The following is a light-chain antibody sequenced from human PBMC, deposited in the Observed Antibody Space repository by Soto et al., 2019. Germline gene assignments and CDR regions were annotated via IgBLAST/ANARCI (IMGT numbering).Light chain of an antibody. CDR2: GNS. CDR1: SSNIGATYD. V-gene: IGLV1-40*01. J-gene: IGLJ1*01. Sequence: VRTQPASGYGAPLQRGSISCTESSSNIGATYDVQWYQQLPGTAPKLLIYGNSNRPSGVPDRFSGSKSGTSASLAITGLQADDEADYYCQSYDSSLSAHYVFGTGTKVTVL. CDR3: QSYDSSLSAHYV.